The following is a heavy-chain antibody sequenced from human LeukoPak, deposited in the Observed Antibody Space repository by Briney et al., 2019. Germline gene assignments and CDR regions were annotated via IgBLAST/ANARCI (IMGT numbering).Heavy chain of an antibody. J-gene: IGHJ6*03. D-gene: IGHD3-9*01. CDR1: GGTFSSYA. CDR3: ARDRPMAGENIRYPRYYYYYMDV. V-gene: IGHV1-69*06. Sequence: VASVKVSCKSSGGTFSSYAISWVRQAPAQGLEWMGGIIPTFGTANYAQKFQGRVTITADKSTSTAYMELSSLRSEDTAVYYCARDRPMAGENIRYPRYYYYYMDVWGKGTTVTVSS. CDR2: IIPTFGTA.